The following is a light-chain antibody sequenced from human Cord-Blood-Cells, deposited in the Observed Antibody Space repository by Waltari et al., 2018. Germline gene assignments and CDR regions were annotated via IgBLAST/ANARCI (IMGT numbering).Light chain of an antibody. V-gene: IGLV2-14*01. CDR3: SSYTSSSTLDV. J-gene: IGLJ1*01. Sequence: QSALTQPASVSGSPGPSITISCTGTTTDVGGYNYVSWYQQHPGKAPKLMIYDVSNRPSGVSNRFSGSKSGNTDSLTISGLQAEDEADYYCSSYTSSSTLDVFGTGTKVTVL. CDR2: DVS. CDR1: TTDVGGYNY.